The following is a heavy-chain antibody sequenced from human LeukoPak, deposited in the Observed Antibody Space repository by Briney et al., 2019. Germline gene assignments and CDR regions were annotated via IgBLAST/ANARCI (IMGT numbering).Heavy chain of an antibody. J-gene: IGHJ4*02. CDR3: ARLIDGYPDY. CDR1: GGSISSSSYY. CDR2: IYYSGST. Sequence: SETLSLTCTVSGGSISSSSYYWGWIRQPPGKGLEWIGSIYYSGSTYYNPSLKSRVTISVDTSKNQFSLKLSSVTAADTAVCYCARLIDGYPDYWGQGTLVTVSS. V-gene: IGHV4-39*01. D-gene: IGHD5-24*01.